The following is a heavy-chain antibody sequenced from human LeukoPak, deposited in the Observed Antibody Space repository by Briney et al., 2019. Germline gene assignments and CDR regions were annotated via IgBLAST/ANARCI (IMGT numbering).Heavy chain of an antibody. J-gene: IGHJ4*02. Sequence: PGGPLRLSCAASGFTFSSYAMSWVRQAPGKGLEWVSAISGSGGSTYYADSVKGRFTISRDNSKNTLYLQMNSLRAEDTAVYYCAKETKKGKTWIQLWTYFDYWGQGTLVTVSS. D-gene: IGHD5-18*01. CDR1: GFTFSSYA. CDR3: AKETKKGKTWIQLWTYFDY. CDR2: ISGSGGST. V-gene: IGHV3-23*01.